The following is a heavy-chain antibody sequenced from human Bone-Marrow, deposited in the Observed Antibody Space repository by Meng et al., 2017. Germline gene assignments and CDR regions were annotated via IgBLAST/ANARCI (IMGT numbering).Heavy chain of an antibody. CDR2: ISGFSGST. CDR3: ARDSPAGGGPFES. D-gene: IGHD6-13*01. Sequence: ASVKVSCKASGYTFLGSVVSWVRQAPGQGLEWAGWISGFSGSTKYAQKFQDRVTMTTDTSTSTAYMELKSLRSDDTAVFYCARDSPAGGGPFESWGQGTLVTVSS. J-gene: IGHJ4*02. CDR1: GYTFLGSV. V-gene: IGHV1-18*01.